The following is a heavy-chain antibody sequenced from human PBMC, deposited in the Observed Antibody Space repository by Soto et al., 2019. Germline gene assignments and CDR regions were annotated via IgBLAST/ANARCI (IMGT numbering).Heavy chain of an antibody. J-gene: IGHJ3*02. V-gene: IGHV3-48*01. CDR1: GFIFSNYS. CDR2: ISSRSSVI. Sequence: GSLRLSCAASGFIFSNYSMNWVRQSPGKGLEWVSYISSRSSVIFYADSVKGRFTISRDNAKNSLYLQMNSPRPEDTAVYYCARDRKVRGLDAFDIWGQGTLVTVSS. CDR3: ARDRKVRGLDAFDI. D-gene: IGHD3-10*01.